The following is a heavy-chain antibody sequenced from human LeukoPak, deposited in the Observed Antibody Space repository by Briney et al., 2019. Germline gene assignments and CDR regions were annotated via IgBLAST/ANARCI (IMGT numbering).Heavy chain of an antibody. CDR1: GYTFTSYG. J-gene: IGHJ4*02. D-gene: IGHD6-13*01. Sequence: ASVKVSCKASGYTFTSYGISWVRQAPGQGLEWMGWISAYNGNTNYAQKLQGRGTVTTDTCPSTAYMELRSLRSDDTAVCCVARHPTAYSAYRRSFDYWGQGTLVTVSS. CDR2: ISAYNGNT. V-gene: IGHV1-18*01. CDR3: ARHPTAYSAYRRSFDY.